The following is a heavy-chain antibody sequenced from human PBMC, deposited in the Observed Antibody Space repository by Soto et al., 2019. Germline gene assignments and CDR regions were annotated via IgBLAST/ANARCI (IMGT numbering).Heavy chain of an antibody. CDR3: ARDLNTSPLGY. Sequence: GGSLRLSCAASGFTFSGYYMSWIRQAPGKGLEWVSYISSSGSTIYYADSVKGRFTISRDNAKNSLYLQMNSLRAEGTAVYYCARDLNTSPLGYWGQGTLVTVSS. CDR1: GFTFSGYY. CDR2: ISSSGSTI. V-gene: IGHV3-11*01. D-gene: IGHD3-16*01. J-gene: IGHJ4*02.